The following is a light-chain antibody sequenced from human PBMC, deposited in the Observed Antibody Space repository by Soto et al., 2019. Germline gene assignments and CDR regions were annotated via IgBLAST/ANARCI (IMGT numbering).Light chain of an antibody. Sequence: QSVLTQPPSASASLGASVTLTCTLSSGYSNYEVDWYQQRPGKGPRFVMRVGTGGIVGSKGDGFPDRFSVLGSGLNRYLTIKNIQEEDESDYHCGADHGSGSNFVYVFGTGTKLTVL. J-gene: IGLJ1*01. CDR1: SGYSNYE. CDR2: VGTGGIVG. CDR3: GADHGSGSNFVYV. V-gene: IGLV9-49*01.